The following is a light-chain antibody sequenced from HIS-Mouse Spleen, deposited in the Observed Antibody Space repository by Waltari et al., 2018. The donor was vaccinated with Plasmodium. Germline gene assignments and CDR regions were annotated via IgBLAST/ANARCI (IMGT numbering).Light chain of an antibody. CDR1: QSVSSY. CDR2: DAS. J-gene: IGKJ5*01. Sequence: EIVLTQSPATLSLSPGESATLSCRASQSVSSYLAWYQQKPGQAPRLLIYDASNRATGIPARFSGSGSGTDFTLTISSLEPEDFALYYCQQRSNWPPTFGQGTRLEIK. CDR3: QQRSNWPPT. V-gene: IGKV3-11*01.